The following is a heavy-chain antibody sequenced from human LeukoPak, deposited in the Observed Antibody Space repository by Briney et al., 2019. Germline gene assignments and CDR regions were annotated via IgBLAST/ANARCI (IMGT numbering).Heavy chain of an antibody. CDR2: IWYDGSNK. J-gene: IGHJ4*02. V-gene: IGHV3-33*01. D-gene: IGHD6-6*01. CDR1: GFTFSSYG. CDR3: ARVRIAARPPLPFDY. Sequence: PGGSLRLSCAASGFTFSSYGMHWVRQAPGKGLEWVAVIWYDGSNKYYADSVKGRFTISRDNSKNTLYLQMNSLRAEDTAVYYCARVRIAARPPLPFDYWGQGTLVTVSS.